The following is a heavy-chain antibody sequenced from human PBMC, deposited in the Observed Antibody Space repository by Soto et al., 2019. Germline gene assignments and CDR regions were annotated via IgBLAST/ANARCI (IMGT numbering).Heavy chain of an antibody. CDR3: ARVSAFYCSSTSCYERFYHYYHLAV. CDR1: GYTFTSYD. J-gene: IGHJ6*03. D-gene: IGHD2-2*01. Sequence: ASVKVSCKASGYTFTSYDINWVRQATGQGLEWMGWMNPNSGNTGYAQKFQGRVTMTRNTSISTAYMELSSLRSEDTAVYYCARVSAFYCSSTSCYERFYHYYHLAVWGQGTTVTVSS. V-gene: IGHV1-8*01. CDR2: MNPNSGNT.